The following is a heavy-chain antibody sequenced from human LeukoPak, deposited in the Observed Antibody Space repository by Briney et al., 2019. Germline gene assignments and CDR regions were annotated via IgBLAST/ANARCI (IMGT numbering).Heavy chain of an antibody. D-gene: IGHD6-19*01. CDR2: TYYRSKWYN. Sequence: SQTLSLTCAISGDSVSSNSAAWNWIRQSPSRGLEWLGRTYYRSKWYNDYAVSVKSRITINPDTSKNQFSLQLNSVTPEDTAVYYCARDPSGWYQTGYNWFDPWGQGTLVTVSS. J-gene: IGHJ5*02. CDR1: GDSVSSNSAA. CDR3: ARDPSGWYQTGYNWFDP. V-gene: IGHV6-1*01.